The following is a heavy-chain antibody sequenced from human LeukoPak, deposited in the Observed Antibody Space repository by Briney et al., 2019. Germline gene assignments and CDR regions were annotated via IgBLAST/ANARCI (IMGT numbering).Heavy chain of an antibody. V-gene: IGHV4-34*01. D-gene: IGHD3-22*01. CDR2: TSHRGST. Sequence: SETLSLTCAVYGGSFSAYDWNWIRQSPGKGLEWIGETSHRGSTNYNPSLQSRVTMSVDTSKKQLSLSLTSVTDADTAVYYCVSSYARSGELLVSWAQGTLVTVSS. J-gene: IGHJ4*02. CDR1: GGSFSAYD. CDR3: VSSYARSGELLVS.